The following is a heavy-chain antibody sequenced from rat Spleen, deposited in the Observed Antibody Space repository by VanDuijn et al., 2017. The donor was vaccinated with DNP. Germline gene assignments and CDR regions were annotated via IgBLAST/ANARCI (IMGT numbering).Heavy chain of an antibody. Sequence: KGLEWIAAISSGGSTYYNSVFKFRLSISRDTSKSQVFLKMNSLQTEDTAMYFCARGYYDGSYYYDFDYWGQGVMVTVSS. J-gene: IGHJ2*01. D-gene: IGHD1-12*02. V-gene: IGHV2-6*01. CDR2: ISSGGST. CDR3: ARGYYDGSYYYDFDY.